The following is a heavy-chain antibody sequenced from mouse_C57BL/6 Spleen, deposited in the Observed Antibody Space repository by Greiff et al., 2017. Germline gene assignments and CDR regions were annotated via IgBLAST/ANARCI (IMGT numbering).Heavy chain of an antibody. J-gene: IGHJ4*01. CDR2: FYPGSGSI. CDR3: ARHAYDYDEGYYAMDY. CDR1: GYTFTEYT. V-gene: IGHV1-62-2*01. D-gene: IGHD2-4*01. Sequence: QVQLQQSGAELVKPGASVKLSCKASGYTFTEYTIHWVKQRSGQGLEWIGWFYPGSGSIKSNEKLKDKATLTADKSSSTVYMELSRWTSEDAAVYFGARHAYDYDEGYYAMDYWGQGTSVTVSS.